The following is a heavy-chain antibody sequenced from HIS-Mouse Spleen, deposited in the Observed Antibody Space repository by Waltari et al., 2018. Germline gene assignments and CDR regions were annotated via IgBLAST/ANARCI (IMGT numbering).Heavy chain of an antibody. J-gene: IGHJ4*02. V-gene: IGHV2-70*15. CDR1: GFSLSTSGLC. CDR2: IDWDDDK. D-gene: IGHD6-19*01. Sequence: QVTLRESGPALVKPTQTLTLPCPFSGFSLSTSGLCVRWLRQPPGKAREWLARIDWDDDKYYSTSLKTRLTISRDTSKNQVVLTMTNMDPLDTATYYCARIAEGYTSGWYAFDYWGQGTLVTVSS. CDR3: ARIAEGYTSGWYAFDY.